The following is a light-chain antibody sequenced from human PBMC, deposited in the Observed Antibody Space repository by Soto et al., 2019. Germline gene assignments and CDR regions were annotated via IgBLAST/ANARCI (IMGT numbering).Light chain of an antibody. V-gene: IGKV3-20*01. CDR2: GAS. CDR1: ENVRTF. CDR3: QHYDSLPIT. Sequence: IVCTHSPATPSLSPGERATPSCRASENVRTFVDWYQQKPGQAPRLLIYGASNRATGIPARFSGTGSGTDFTLTISRLEPEDFAVFYCQHYDSLPITFGQGTRLEIK. J-gene: IGKJ5*01.